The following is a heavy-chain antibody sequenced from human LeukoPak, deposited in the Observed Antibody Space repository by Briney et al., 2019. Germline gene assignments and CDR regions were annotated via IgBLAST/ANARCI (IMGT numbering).Heavy chain of an antibody. J-gene: IGHJ5*02. CDR2: IFTSGST. CDR1: GGSMSTYY. D-gene: IGHD3-10*01. V-gene: IGHV4-4*07. Sequence: SETLSLTCTVSGGSMSTYYWSWIRQPAGKGLEWIGRIFTSGSTNYNPSLRSRATLSVDTSKSQFSLKLSSVTAADTAVYYCARDPLWFGELWDWFDPWGQGTLVTVSS. CDR3: ARDPLWFGELWDWFDP.